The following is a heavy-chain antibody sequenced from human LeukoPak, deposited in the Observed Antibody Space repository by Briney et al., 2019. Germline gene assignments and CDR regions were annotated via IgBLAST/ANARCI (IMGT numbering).Heavy chain of an antibody. CDR2: MNPNSGNT. Sequence: ASVKVSCKASGYTFTSYDINWVRQATGQGLEWMGWMNPNSGNTGYAQKFQGRVTMTRNTSISTAHMELSSLRSEDTAVYYCASGSGYSGHGSVGYWGQGTLVTVSS. D-gene: IGHD5-12*01. CDR3: ASGSGYSGHGSVGY. J-gene: IGHJ4*02. CDR1: GYTFTSYD. V-gene: IGHV1-8*01.